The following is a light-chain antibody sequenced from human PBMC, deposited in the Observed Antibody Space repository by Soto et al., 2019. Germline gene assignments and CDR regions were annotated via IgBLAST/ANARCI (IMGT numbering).Light chain of an antibody. CDR1: QSISSY. V-gene: IGKV1-39*01. CDR2: AAS. CDR3: QQSYSTLFT. J-gene: IGKJ3*01. Sequence: DIQMTQSPSSLSASVGDRVTITCRASQSISSYLNWYQQKPGKAPKLLIYAASSLQSGVPSRFSGSGSGTDFTLTISSLQPEDFATYYCQQSYSTLFTFGDGTKVDIK.